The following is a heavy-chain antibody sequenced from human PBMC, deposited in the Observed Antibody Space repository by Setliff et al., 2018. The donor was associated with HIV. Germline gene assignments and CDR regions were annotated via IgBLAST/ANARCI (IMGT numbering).Heavy chain of an antibody. Sequence: ASVKVSCKVSGYTVTELSINWVRQAPGKGPEWMGGFDPEDNKIVYAQKFQGRVTTTEDTSTDTAYMELSSLRPEDTAVYYCAARIRDGHRGYGYFDFWGQGTLVTVSS. D-gene: IGHD5-12*01. V-gene: IGHV1-24*01. CDR1: GYTVTELS. CDR2: FDPEDNKI. J-gene: IGHJ4*02. CDR3: AARIRDGHRGYGYFDF.